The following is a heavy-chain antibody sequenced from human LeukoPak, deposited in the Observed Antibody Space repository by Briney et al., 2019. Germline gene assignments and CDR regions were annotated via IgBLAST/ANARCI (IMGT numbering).Heavy chain of an antibody. Sequence: SVKVSCKASGGTFSSYAISWVRQAPGQGLEWMGGIIPIFGTANYAQKFQGRVTITADESTSTAYMELSSLRSEYTAVYHCANLWFGEVDAFDAWGQGTMVTVSS. D-gene: IGHD3-10*01. V-gene: IGHV1-69*13. CDR1: GGTFSSYA. CDR2: IIPIFGTA. CDR3: ANLWFGEVDAFDA. J-gene: IGHJ3*01.